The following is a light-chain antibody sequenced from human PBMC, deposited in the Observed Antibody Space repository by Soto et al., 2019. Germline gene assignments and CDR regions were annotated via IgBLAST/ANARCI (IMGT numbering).Light chain of an antibody. CDR3: QQYYSYPYT. J-gene: IGKJ2*01. CDR2: AAS. CDR1: QGISSY. V-gene: IGKV1-8*01. Sequence: AIRMTQSPSSLSASTGDRVTITCRASQGISSYLAWYQQKPGKAPKLLIYAASTLQSGVPSRFSGSGSGTDFTLTISCLHSEDFATYYCQQYYSYPYTSGQGTKLEIK.